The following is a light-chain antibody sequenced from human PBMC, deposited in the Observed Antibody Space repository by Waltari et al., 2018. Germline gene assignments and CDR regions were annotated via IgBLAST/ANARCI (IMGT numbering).Light chain of an antibody. J-gene: IGLJ2*01. Sequence: SALTQPASVSGSPGQSITISCSGTTSDIGGYNYVSWYQHHPGRAPKLIIYDVSNRPLGVSPRFAGSKSYNTASLTISGLQAEDEAHYYCSSYLMGSNLGVFGGGTKLTVL. V-gene: IGLV2-14*03. CDR3: SSYLMGSNLGV. CDR1: TSDIGGYNY. CDR2: DVS.